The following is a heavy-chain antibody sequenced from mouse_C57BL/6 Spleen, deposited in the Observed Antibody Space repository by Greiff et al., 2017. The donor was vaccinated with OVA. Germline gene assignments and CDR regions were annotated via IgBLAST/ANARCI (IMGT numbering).Heavy chain of an antibody. CDR1: GYTFTDYE. D-gene: IGHD1-1*01. J-gene: IGHJ2*01. CDR2: IDPETGGT. Sequence: VQLKESGAELVRPGASVTLSCKASGYTFTDYEMHWVKQTPVHGLEWIGAIDPETGGTAYNQKFKGKAILTADKSSSTAYMELRSLTSEDSAVYYCTRSGYGSSYAYFDYWGQGTTLTVSS. V-gene: IGHV1-15*01. CDR3: TRSGYGSSYAYFDY.